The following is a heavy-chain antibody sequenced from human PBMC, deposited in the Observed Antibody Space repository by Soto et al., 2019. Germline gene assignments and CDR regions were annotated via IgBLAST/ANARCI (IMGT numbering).Heavy chain of an antibody. J-gene: IGHJ4*02. Sequence: PGGSLRLSCAASGFTFNNYAMSWVRQAPGKGLELVSAICTDGVKTLYADSVKGRFTISRDNSKNTLYLQMNSLRVEEAAIYYFARPSGGSYPKRGVQDYWGQGT. V-gene: IGHV3-23*01. D-gene: IGHD3-10*01. CDR1: GFTFNNYA. CDR2: ICTDGVKT. CDR3: ARPSGGSYPKRGVQDY.